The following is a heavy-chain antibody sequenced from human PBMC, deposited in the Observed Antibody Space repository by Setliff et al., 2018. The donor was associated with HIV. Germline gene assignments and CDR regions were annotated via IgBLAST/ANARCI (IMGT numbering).Heavy chain of an antibody. CDR2: IYYSGST. V-gene: IGHV4-39*01. Sequence: LSLTCTVSGGSISSGSYYWSWIRQPPGKGLEWIGSIYYSGSTYYNPSLKSRVTIFVDTSKSQCSLRLSSVTAADTAVYYCARSNELIAARYFDYWGQGTLVTVSS. CDR1: GGSISSGSYY. J-gene: IGHJ4*02. CDR3: ARSNELIAARYFDY. D-gene: IGHD6-6*01.